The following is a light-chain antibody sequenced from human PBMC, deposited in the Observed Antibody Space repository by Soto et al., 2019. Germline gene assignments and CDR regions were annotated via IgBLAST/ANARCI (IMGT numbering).Light chain of an antibody. CDR3: QQYGSSGT. Sequence: EIVLTQSPGTLSLSPGGRATLSCRASQSVSRNYVAWYQQKPGQSPRLLIYGASNRASGIPDRFSGSASRADFTLTISRLEPEDFAVYYCQQYGSSGTFGQGTKVDIK. J-gene: IGKJ1*01. CDR1: QSVSRNY. V-gene: IGKV3-20*01. CDR2: GAS.